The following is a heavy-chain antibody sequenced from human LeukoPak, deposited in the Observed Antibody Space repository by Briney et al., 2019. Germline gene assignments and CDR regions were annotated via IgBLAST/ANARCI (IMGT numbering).Heavy chain of an antibody. CDR1: GFTFSSHD. Sequence: GGSLRLSCAASGFTFSSHDMHWVRQATGKGLEWVSAIGTAGDTYYPGSVKGRFTISRENAKNSLYLQMNSLRAGDTAVYYCARGGCSSTSCPYYYYGMDVWGQGTTVTVSS. CDR2: IGTAGDT. D-gene: IGHD2-2*01. CDR3: ARGGCSSTSCPYYYYGMDV. J-gene: IGHJ6*02. V-gene: IGHV3-13*01.